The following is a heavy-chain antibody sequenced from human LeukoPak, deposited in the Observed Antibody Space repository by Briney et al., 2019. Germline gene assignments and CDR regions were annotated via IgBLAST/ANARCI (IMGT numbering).Heavy chain of an antibody. J-gene: IGHJ4*02. CDR2: TSAGGDIT. V-gene: IGHV3-23*01. D-gene: IGHD3-22*01. CDR3: AYLDGSGFYYGRLRY. Sequence: GGSLRLSCAASGFIFSDHAMTWVRQTPGKRLESVSSTSAGGDITHYAESVKGRFTISRDNSKNTLYLQMKSLRAEDTAIYFCAYLDGSGFYYGRLRYWGQGTPVSVSS. CDR1: GFIFSDHA.